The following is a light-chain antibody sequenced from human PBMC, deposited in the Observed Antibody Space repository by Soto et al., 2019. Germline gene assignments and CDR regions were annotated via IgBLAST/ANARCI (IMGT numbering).Light chain of an antibody. V-gene: IGKV4-1*01. CDR1: QSVFYSSDNKNY. CDR3: QQYYSSPPMYT. Sequence: DIVMTQSPDSLAVSLGERATINCKSSQSVFYSSDNKNYLAWYQRKPGQPPKMLIYWASTRESGVPDRFSGSGSGTDFTLTISSLQAEDVAVYYCQQYYSSPPMYTFGQGTKLSIK. CDR2: WAS. J-gene: IGKJ2*01.